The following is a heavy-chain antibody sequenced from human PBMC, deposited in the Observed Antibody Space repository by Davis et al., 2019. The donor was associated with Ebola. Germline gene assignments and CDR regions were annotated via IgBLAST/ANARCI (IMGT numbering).Heavy chain of an antibody. J-gene: IGHJ5*02. CDR2: IYPSDSDT. Sequence: GESLKISCTGSEYRFANYWIGWVRQKPGKGLEWMGMIYPSDSDTRYSPSFQGQVIISADQSISTAYLQWNSLKASDTAMYYCARRNYDFWSGYSSWGQGTLVTVSS. CDR1: EYRFANYW. CDR3: ARRNYDFWSGYSS. V-gene: IGHV5-51*01. D-gene: IGHD3-3*01.